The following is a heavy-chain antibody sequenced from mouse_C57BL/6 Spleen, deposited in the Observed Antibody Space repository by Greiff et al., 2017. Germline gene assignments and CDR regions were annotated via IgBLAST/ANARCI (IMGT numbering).Heavy chain of an antibody. V-gene: IGHV2-9*01. CDR2: RWGGGST. J-gene: IGHJ4*01. CDR1: GFSLTSYG. Sequence: QVQLKESGPGLVGPSQSLSITCTVSGFSLTSYGVDWVRQPPGKGLEWLGVRWGGGSTNYKSALMSRLCISEDNTKNQVFLKMNSLQTDDTAMYYSAQRGGTDYYAMDYWGQRTSVTVSS. CDR3: AQRGGTDYYAMDY. D-gene: IGHD3-3*01.